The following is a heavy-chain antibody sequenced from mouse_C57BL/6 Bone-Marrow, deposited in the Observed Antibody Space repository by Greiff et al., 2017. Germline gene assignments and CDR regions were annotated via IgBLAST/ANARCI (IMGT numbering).Heavy chain of an antibody. CDR2: LWSGGST. D-gene: IGHD4-1*01. V-gene: IGHV2-4*01. CDR3: AKMNWAWCAY. Sequence: VQLQESGPGLVQPSQSLSITCTVSGFSLTSYGVHWVRQPPGKGLAWLGVLWSGGSTDYNAAFISRLSISKDNSKSQVFFKMNSLQADDTAIYDCAKMNWAWCAYWGQGTLVTVSA. CDR1: GFSLTSYG. J-gene: IGHJ3*01.